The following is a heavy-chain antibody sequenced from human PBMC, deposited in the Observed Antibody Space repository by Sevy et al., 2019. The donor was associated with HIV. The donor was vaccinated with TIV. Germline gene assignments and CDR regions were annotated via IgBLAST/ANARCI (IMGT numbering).Heavy chain of an antibody. D-gene: IGHD3-22*01. CDR1: GFTFSSYD. V-gene: IGHV3-48*03. CDR2: ISSSGSSI. J-gene: IGHJ5*02. Sequence: GGSLRLSCAGSGFTFSSYDMNWVRQAPGKGLEWISKISSSGSSIYYADSVKARFTIARDNAKNSLNLQMNSLRAEDTALYYCARNGGAYDTGFDPWGQGTLVTVSS. CDR3: ARNGGAYDTGFDP.